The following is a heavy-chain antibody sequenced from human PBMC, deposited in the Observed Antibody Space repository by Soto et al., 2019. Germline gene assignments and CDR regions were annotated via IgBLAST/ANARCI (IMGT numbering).Heavy chain of an antibody. Sequence: PSETLSLTCTVSGGSISSSSYYWGWIRQPPGKGLEWIGSIYYSGSTYYNPSLKSRVTISVDTSKNQFSLKLSSVTAADTAVYYWARHPGDGYTHFDYWGQGTLVTVSS. D-gene: IGHD5-12*01. CDR2: IYYSGST. CDR1: GGSISSSSYY. CDR3: ARHPGDGYTHFDY. V-gene: IGHV4-39*01. J-gene: IGHJ4*02.